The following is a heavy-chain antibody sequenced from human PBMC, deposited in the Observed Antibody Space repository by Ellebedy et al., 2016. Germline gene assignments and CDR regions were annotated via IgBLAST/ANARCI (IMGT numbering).Heavy chain of an antibody. CDR3: AKTSGWGYGEN. Sequence: ASVKVSCXASCYTFTTFSITWVRQVPGQGLEWMVFFNTFSGNTKFAQKFQGRVSMTTDSSTHTAYMDLRSLRSDDTAMYYCAKTSGWGYGENWGQGTLVTVSS. J-gene: IGHJ4*02. CDR2: FNTFSGNT. V-gene: IGHV1-18*04. D-gene: IGHD3-10*01. CDR1: CYTFTTFS.